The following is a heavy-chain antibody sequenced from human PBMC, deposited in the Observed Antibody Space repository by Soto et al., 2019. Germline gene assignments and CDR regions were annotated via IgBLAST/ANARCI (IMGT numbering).Heavy chain of an antibody. CDR2: IYSGGST. V-gene: IGHV3-53*01. D-gene: IGHD3-22*01. Sequence: PGGSLRLSCAASGFTVSSNYMSWVRQAPGKGLEWVSVIYSGGSTYYADSVKGRFTISRDNSKNTLYLQMNSLRAEDTAVYYCARAVFLDYYDSSGMVYWGQGTLVTVSS. CDR1: GFTVSSNY. J-gene: IGHJ4*02. CDR3: ARAVFLDYYDSSGMVY.